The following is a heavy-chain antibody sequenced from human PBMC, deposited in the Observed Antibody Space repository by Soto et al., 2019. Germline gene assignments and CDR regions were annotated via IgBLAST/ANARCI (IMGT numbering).Heavy chain of an antibody. CDR3: AKYPYGDLYYFDY. V-gene: IGHV3-23*01. D-gene: IGHD4-17*01. CDR1: GFTFSSYA. J-gene: IGHJ4*02. Sequence: PGGSLRLSCAASGFTFSSYAMSWVRQAPGKGLEWVSAISGSGGSTYYADSVKGRFTISRDNSKNTLYLRMNSLRAEDTAVYYCAKYPYGDLYYFDYWGQGTLVTVSS. CDR2: ISGSGGST.